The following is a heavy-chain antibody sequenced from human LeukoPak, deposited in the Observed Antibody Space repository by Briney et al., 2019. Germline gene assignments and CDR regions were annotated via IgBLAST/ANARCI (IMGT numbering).Heavy chain of an antibody. Sequence: PSETLSLTCTVSGGSISSSSYYWGWIRQPPGKGLEWIGSIYYSGSTYYNPSLKSRVTISVDTSKNQFSLKLSSVTAADTAVYYCARGRYSGYGGVFDPWGQGTLVTVSS. J-gene: IGHJ5*02. CDR1: GGSISSSSYY. CDR2: IYYSGST. CDR3: ARGRYSGYGGVFDP. D-gene: IGHD5-12*01. V-gene: IGHV4-39*07.